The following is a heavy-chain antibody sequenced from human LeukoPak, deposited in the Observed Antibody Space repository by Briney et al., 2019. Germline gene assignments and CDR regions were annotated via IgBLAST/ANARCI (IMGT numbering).Heavy chain of an antibody. CDR1: GGSISSYY. Sequence: PSETLSLTCTVSGGSISSYYWSWIRQPPGKGLEWIGYIYYSGSTNYNPSLKSRVTISVDTSKNQFSLKLSSVTAADTAVYYCARDGAVDILTGYGAFDMWGQGTMVTVSS. CDR2: IYYSGST. V-gene: IGHV4-59*01. CDR3: ARDGAVDILTGYGAFDM. J-gene: IGHJ3*02. D-gene: IGHD3-9*01.